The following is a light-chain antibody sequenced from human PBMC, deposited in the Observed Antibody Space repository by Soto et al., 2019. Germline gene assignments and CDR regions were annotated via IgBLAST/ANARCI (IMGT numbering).Light chain of an antibody. V-gene: IGKV1-5*01. J-gene: IGKJ1*01. CDR1: QSIGSS. Sequence: DIQMTQSPSTLSASVGDRVTITCRASQSIGSSVAWYQQKPGKAPKLLIFDASSLERGVPSRFSGSGSGTAFTLTIRSLQPDDFSTYYCQQYNGYSRTFGQGTKVEIK. CDR2: DAS. CDR3: QQYNGYSRT.